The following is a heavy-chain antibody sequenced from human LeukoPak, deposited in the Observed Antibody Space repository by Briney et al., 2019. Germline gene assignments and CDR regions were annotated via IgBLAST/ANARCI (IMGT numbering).Heavy chain of an antibody. CDR3: SKDEAHTGEQDC. D-gene: IGHD7-27*01. V-gene: IGHV3-33*06. CDR1: GFTFSSYG. Sequence: PGRSLRLSCAASGFTFSSYGMHWVRQAPGKGLEWVAVIWYDGSNKYYADSVKGRFTISRDNSKNTLYLQMNSLRAADTAVYYCSKDEAHTGEQDCWGQGTLVTVSS. J-gene: IGHJ4*02. CDR2: IWYDGSNK.